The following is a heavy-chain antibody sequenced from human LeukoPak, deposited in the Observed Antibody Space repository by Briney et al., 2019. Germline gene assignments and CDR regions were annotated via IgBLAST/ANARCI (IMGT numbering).Heavy chain of an antibody. CDR2: VKGDGRNT. CDR3: ATGHSYGYDY. CDR1: GLTFSDFW. J-gene: IGHJ4*02. Sequence: GGSLRLSCAASGLTFSDFWMHWVRQPPGKGRVWVALVKGDGRNTIYADSVKGRFTISRDNAKNTLYLQMNSLRADDSGVYYCATGHSYGYDYWGQGVLVSVSS. D-gene: IGHD5-18*01. V-gene: IGHV3-74*01.